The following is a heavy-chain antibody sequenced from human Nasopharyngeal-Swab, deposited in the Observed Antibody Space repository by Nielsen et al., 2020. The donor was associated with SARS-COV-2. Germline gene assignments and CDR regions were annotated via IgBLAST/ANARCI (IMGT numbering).Heavy chain of an antibody. CDR1: GFTFTSYY. V-gene: IGHV1-46*01. CDR3: TRDQGGGDPYDS. J-gene: IGHJ4*02. D-gene: IGHD2-21*02. CDR2: IDPFSGST. Sequence: ASVKISCKASGFTFTSYYFNWVRQAPGQGLEWMGMIDPFSGSTSYAQRFQGRDTVARDTSTSTVYMEVRSLTSEDTAVYYCTRDQGGGDPYDSWGQGTLVTVSS.